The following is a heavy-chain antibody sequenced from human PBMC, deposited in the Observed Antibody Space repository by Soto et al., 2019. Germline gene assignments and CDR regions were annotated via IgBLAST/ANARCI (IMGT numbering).Heavy chain of an antibody. CDR2: IYHSGNT. CDR3: AREANCSGGTCSSSFWFDP. Sequence: QVQLQESCPGLVKPSETLSLTCTVSGASISSGGYYWSWIRKPPGKGLGWIADIYHSGNTKYNPSLKNRVTISVDTSKNQFSLRLSSVTAADTAVYYCAREANCSGGTCSSSFWFDPWGQGTLVTVSS. J-gene: IGHJ5*02. CDR1: GASISSGGYY. V-gene: IGHV4-61*08. D-gene: IGHD2-15*01.